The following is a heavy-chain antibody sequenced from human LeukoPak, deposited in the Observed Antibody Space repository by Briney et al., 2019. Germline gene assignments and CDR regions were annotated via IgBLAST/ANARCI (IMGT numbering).Heavy chain of an antibody. J-gene: IGHJ5*02. V-gene: IGHV3-23*01. D-gene: IGHD2-15*01. CDR2: ISGSGGST. Sequence: GGSLRLSCAASGFTFSSYAMSWVRQAPGKGLEWVSAISGSGGSTYYADSVKGRFTISRDNSKNTLYLQMNSLRAEDTAVYYCARGSDIVVVVAAIDNWFDPWGQGTLVTVSS. CDR1: GFTFSSYA. CDR3: ARGSDIVVVVAAIDNWFDP.